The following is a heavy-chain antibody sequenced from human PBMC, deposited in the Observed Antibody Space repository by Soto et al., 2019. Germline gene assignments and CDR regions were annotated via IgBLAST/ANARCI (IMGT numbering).Heavy chain of an antibody. J-gene: IGHJ3*02. V-gene: IGHV3-74*03. Sequence: EVQLVESGGGLVQPGGSLRLSCAASRFTFSTYWMHWVRQVPGKGLVWVSRINSDGSSTTYADSVKGRFTISRDNAKNTLYRQMNSLRAEDTAVYYCARLRSTTLGGGDDFDTWGQGTMVTVSS. CDR1: RFTFSTYW. CDR3: ARLRSTTLGGGDDFDT. CDR2: INSDGSST. D-gene: IGHD4-17*01.